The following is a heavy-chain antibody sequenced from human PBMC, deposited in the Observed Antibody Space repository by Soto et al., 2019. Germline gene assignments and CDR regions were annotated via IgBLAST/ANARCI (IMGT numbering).Heavy chain of an antibody. CDR2: IYYSGST. CDR3: ARADSGYAYFDF. J-gene: IGHJ4*02. V-gene: IGHV4-59*01. CDR1: GGSIRSYY. Sequence: QVQLQESGPGLVKPSETLSLTCTVSGGSIRSYYWSWIRQPPGKGLEWIGYIYYSGSTNYNPSLKSRVTISGDTSKNQFSLKLSSVTAADTAVYYCARADSGYAYFDFWGQGTLVTVSS. D-gene: IGHD5-12*01.